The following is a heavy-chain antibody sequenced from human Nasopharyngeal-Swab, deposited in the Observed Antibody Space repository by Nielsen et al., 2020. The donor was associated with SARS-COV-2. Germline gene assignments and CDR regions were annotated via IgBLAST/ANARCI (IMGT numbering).Heavy chain of an antibody. D-gene: IGHD6-19*01. V-gene: IGHV3-23*01. CDR1: GFTFSSYA. Sequence: GESLKISCAASGFTFSSYAMSWVRQAPGKGLEWVSAISGSDGSTYYADSVKGRFTISRDNSKNTLYLQMNSLRAEDTAVYYCAKGASSGWNYFDYWGQGTLVTVSS. J-gene: IGHJ4*02. CDR2: ISGSDGST. CDR3: AKGASSGWNYFDY.